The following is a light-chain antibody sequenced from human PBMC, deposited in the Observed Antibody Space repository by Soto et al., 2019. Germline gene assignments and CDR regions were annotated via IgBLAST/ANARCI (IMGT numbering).Light chain of an antibody. CDR2: DVT. Sequence: QSVLTQPCSVSGSPGQSVTISCTGTSSDVGGYNYVSWYQQHPGKAPKLMIYDVTKRPSGVPDRFSGSKSGNTASLTISGLPAAYEYDFYCCSFSRSPYVFGGGIKDTV. V-gene: IGLV2-11*01. CDR1: SSDVGGYNY. CDR3: CSFSRSPYV. J-gene: IGLJ1*01.